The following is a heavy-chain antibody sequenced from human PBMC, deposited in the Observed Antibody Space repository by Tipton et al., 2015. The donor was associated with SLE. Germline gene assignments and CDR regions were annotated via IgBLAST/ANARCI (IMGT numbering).Heavy chain of an antibody. J-gene: IGHJ4*02. CDR1: GDSIRSGAYS. Sequence: TLSLTCTVSGDSIRSGAYSWSWIRQPAGKGLEWIGRIYPSGDISYNPSLKSRVTMSVDTSKNQFSLKVGSVTAADTAVYYCARASERIGHFDYWGRGTLVTVSS. CDR3: ARASERIGHFDY. CDR2: IYPSGDI. D-gene: IGHD1-1*01. V-gene: IGHV4-61*02.